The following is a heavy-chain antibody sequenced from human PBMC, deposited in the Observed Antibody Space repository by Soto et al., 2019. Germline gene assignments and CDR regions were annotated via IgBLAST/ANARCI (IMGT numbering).Heavy chain of an antibody. Sequence: VGSLRLSCAASGFTFSSYGMHWVRQAPGKGLEWVAVISYDGSSYIYYAGSVKGRFTISRDNAKNSLFLQMNSLRADDTAVYYWARDILSGGAYPDSWGQGTKVTVSS. CDR2: ISYDGSSYI. CDR1: GFTFSSYG. D-gene: IGHD3-10*01. CDR3: ARDILSGGAYPDS. V-gene: IGHV3-30*03. J-gene: IGHJ4*02.